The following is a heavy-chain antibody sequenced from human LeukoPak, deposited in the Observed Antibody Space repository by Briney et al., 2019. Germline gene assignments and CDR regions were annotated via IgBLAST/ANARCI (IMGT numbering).Heavy chain of an antibody. J-gene: IGHJ4*02. Sequence: GGSLRLSCAASGFTFSSYSMNWVRQAPGKGLEWVSSISSSSSYIYYADSVKGRFTISRDNAKNSLYLQMNSLRAEDTAVYYCAREVYGQTEYYFDYWGQGTLVTVSS. V-gene: IGHV3-21*01. CDR2: ISSSSSYI. CDR1: GFTFSSYS. CDR3: AREVYGQTEYYFDY. D-gene: IGHD3-10*01.